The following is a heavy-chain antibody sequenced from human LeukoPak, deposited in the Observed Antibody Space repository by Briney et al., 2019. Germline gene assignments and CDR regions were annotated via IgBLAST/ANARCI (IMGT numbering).Heavy chain of an antibody. Sequence: PGGSLRLSCTASGFAFDEHGMSWVRQVPGKGLEWVSLIRDSGETFYADSVKGRFTISRDNSKNTMYLQMNRLRVEDTAVYFCARDRAVTQDWVEFDPWGQGTLVTVSS. CDR3: ARDRAVTQDWVEFDP. D-gene: IGHD4-17*01. CDR2: IRDSGET. V-gene: IGHV3-66*03. CDR1: GFAFDEHG. J-gene: IGHJ5*02.